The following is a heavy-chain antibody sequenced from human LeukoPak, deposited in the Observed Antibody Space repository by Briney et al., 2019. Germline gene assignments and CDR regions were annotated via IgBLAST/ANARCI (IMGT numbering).Heavy chain of an antibody. J-gene: IGHJ4*02. V-gene: IGHV3-7*05. D-gene: IGHD3-10*01. CDR1: GVTFSGYW. CDR2: MNEDVTTI. CDR3: ARWSYVSGTWFLDY. Sequence: GGALRLSCEASGVTFSGYWMSWVRQAPGRGLGWVADMNEDVTTIYYVNSVKGSFTISREHDKTSLSLQLNPLRAGDTAVYYCARWSYVSGTWFLDYWGQGTLVTVSS.